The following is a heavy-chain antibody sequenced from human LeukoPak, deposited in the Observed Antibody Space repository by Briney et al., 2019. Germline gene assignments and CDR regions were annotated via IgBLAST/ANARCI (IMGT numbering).Heavy chain of an antibody. V-gene: IGHV3-30*02. Sequence: GGSLRLSCEASGFSFSDYGMHWVRQGPGKRLEWVAFIVYDGGENHYADSVKGRFAVSRDNSRSTLYLQMNSLRSEDTAVYYCVKDQAGGWGQGTLVTASS. CDR3: VKDQAGG. D-gene: IGHD6-19*01. CDR1: GFSFSDYG. CDR2: IVYDGGEN. J-gene: IGHJ4*02.